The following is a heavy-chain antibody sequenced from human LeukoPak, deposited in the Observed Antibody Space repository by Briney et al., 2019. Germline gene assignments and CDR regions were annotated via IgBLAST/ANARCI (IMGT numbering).Heavy chain of an antibody. V-gene: IGHV1-69*04. CDR1: GGTFSSYA. Sequence: GASVKVSCKASGGTFSSYAISWVRQAPGQGLEWMGRIIPILGIANYAQKFQGRVTITADKSTSTAYMELSSLRSEDTAVYYCARSVATGIFDYWGQGNLVTVSS. J-gene: IGHJ4*02. CDR3: ARSVATGIFDY. D-gene: IGHD5-12*01. CDR2: IIPILGIA.